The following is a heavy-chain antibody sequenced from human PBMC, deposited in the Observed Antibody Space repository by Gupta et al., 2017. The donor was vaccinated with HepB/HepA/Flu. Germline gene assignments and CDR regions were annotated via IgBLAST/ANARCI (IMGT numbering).Heavy chain of an antibody. CDR3: VRTYGGFDP. CDR1: GFTFTSYW. CDR2: IKKDGSEK. J-gene: IGHJ5*02. V-gene: IGHV3-7*01. Sequence: EVQLVESGGGLVQPGGSLRLSCAASGFTFTSYWMGWVRQAPGKGLEWVATIKKDGSEKRYVDSVTGRFSISRDNANNSLYLQMNSLRVDDTAVYYCVRTYGGFDPWGQGTPVTVSS. D-gene: IGHD3-10*01.